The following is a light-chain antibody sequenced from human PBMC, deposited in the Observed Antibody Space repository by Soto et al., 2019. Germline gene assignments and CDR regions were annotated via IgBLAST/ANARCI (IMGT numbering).Light chain of an antibody. CDR2: DVS. Sequence: QSALTQPASVSGSPGQSITISCTGTSSDVGGYNYVSWYQQHPGKAPKLMIYDVSNRPSGVSNRFSGSKSGNTASLTISGLQAEDEADYYCSSYRSSSPDVFGTGTKLTVL. CDR3: SSYRSSSPDV. V-gene: IGLV2-14*01. CDR1: SSDVGGYNY. J-gene: IGLJ1*01.